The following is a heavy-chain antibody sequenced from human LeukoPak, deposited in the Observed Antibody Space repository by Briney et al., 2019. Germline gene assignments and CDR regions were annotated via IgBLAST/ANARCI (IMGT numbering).Heavy chain of an antibody. CDR3: ANGIAGTRAFDY. Sequence: GGSLRLSCAASGFTFSSYAMLWLHQAPGKERPGVSAISGSGGSTYYEDSVKGPFTISRDNSKNTLYLQMNSLSAEDTAVYYCANGIAGTRAFDYWRQGTLVSVSS. CDR2: ISGSGGST. V-gene: IGHV3-23*01. D-gene: IGHD1-7*01. J-gene: IGHJ4*02. CDR1: GFTFSSYA.